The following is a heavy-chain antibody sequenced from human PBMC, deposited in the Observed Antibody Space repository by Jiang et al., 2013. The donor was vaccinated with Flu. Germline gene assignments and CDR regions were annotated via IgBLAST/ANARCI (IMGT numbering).Heavy chain of an antibody. CDR1: GFTFSSYA. V-gene: IGHV3-30-3*01. J-gene: IGHJ4*02. D-gene: IGHD6-19*01. Sequence: VQLVESGGGVVQPGRSLRLSCAASGFTFSSYAMHWVRQAPGKGLEWVAVISYDGSNKYYADSVKGRFTISRDNSKNTLYLQMNSLRAEDTAVYYCARDSQKQWLVGLMTTWGQGTLVTVSS. CDR2: ISYDGSNK. CDR3: ARDSQKQWLVGLMTT.